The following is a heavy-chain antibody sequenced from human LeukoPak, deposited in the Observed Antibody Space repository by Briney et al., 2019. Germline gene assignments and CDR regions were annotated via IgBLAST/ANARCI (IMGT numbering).Heavy chain of an antibody. V-gene: IGHV4-39*07. CDR1: GGSISNTSYY. Sequence: SETLSLTCTVSGGSISNTSYYWGWIRQPPGKGLEWIGSIYYSGSTDYNPSLRSRVTISGDTSKNQFFLKLTSMTVADTAIYFCARGGGRVISYRFDYWGQGVLVTVSS. J-gene: IGHJ4*02. D-gene: IGHD3-16*01. CDR2: IYYSGST. CDR3: ARGGGRVISYRFDY.